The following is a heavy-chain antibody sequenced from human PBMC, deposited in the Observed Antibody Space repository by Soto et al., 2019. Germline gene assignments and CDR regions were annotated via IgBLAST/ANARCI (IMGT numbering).Heavy chain of an antibody. CDR1: GGSITNYY. CDR3: ARHGFGPLHGLVDV. CDR2: INYDGYS. J-gene: IGHJ6*02. V-gene: IGHV4-59*08. Sequence: QVQLQESGPGLVKPSETLSLTCTVSGGSITNYYCSWFRQPPGKGLEWIGYINYDGYSSYNLALKRPATLSTDAPTTQFSLMLESVTAAETAVYYCARHGFGPLHGLVDVWGPGTTVIVSS. D-gene: IGHD3-10*01.